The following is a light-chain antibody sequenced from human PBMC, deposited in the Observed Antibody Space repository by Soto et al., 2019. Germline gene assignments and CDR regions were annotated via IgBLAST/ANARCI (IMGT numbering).Light chain of an antibody. J-gene: IGKJ4*01. CDR2: AAS. CDR1: QDIAIY. CDR3: QQLYTYPLT. Sequence: IQLTQSPSSLSASVGDRVTITCRASQDIAIYLAWYQQKPGEAPKLLIYAASTLYGGVPSRFSGSGSGTDFALTITSLQAEDFAAYYCQQLYTYPLTFGGGTKVDI. V-gene: IGKV1-9*01.